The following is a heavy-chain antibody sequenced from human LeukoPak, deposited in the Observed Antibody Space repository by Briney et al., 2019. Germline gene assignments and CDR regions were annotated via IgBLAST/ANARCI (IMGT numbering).Heavy chain of an antibody. V-gene: IGHV5-51*01. Sequence: GESLKISCKGSGYRFTSYWIGWARQMPGKGLEWMGIIYPGDSDTRYSPSFQGQVTISADKSISTAYLQWSSLKASDTAMYYCARRYYYGSGSSYFDYWGQGTLVTVSS. CDR1: GYRFTSYW. D-gene: IGHD3-10*01. J-gene: IGHJ4*02. CDR2: IYPGDSDT. CDR3: ARRYYYGSGSSYFDY.